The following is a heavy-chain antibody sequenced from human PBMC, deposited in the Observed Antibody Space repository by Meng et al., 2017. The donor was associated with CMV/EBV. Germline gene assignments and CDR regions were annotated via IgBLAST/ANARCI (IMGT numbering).Heavy chain of an antibody. CDR2: IHHSGST. Sequence: SETLSLTCTVSGGSISSNYWSWIRQPPGKGLEWIGYIHHSGSTHYNPSLKSRVTISIDASKTQLSLKVRSVTAADTAVYYCARAVRPYGAGSSVDNWGQGTLVTVSS. D-gene: IGHD3-10*01. CDR1: GGSISSNY. J-gene: IGHJ4*02. CDR3: ARAVRPYGAGSSVDN. V-gene: IGHV4-59*01.